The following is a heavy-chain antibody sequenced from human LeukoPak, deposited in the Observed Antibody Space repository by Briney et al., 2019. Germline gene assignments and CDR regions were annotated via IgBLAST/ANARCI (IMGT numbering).Heavy chain of an antibody. Sequence: GVSLRLSCAASGFTFSSYWMHWVRQAPGKGLVWVSRINSDGSSISYADSVKGRFTISRDNSKNTLYLQMNSLRAEDTAVYYCVRDKVLTAIVTGDFDYWGQGTLVTVSS. J-gene: IGHJ4*02. CDR3: VRDKVLTAIVTGDFDY. D-gene: IGHD5-18*01. CDR2: INSDGSSI. CDR1: GFTFSSYW. V-gene: IGHV3-74*01.